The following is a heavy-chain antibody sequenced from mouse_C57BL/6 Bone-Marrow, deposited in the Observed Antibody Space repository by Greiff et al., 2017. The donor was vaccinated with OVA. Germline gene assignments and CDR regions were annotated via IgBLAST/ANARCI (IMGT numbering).Heavy chain of an antibody. CDR2: IDPATGNT. D-gene: IGHD1-1*01. CDR3: ARSDTTVPWDAY. Sequence: VQLQQSVAELVRPGASVKLSCTASGFNITNTYMHWVKQRPEQGLEWIGRIDPATGNTKYAPTFQGKATLTADTSSNTAYLQLSSLTSEDTAIYYCARSDTTVPWDAYWGQGTLVTVSA. CDR1: GFNITNTY. V-gene: IGHV14-3*01. J-gene: IGHJ3*01.